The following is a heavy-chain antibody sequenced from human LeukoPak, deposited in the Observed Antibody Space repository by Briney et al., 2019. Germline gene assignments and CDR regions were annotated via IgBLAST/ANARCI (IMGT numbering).Heavy chain of an antibody. CDR2: ISAYNGNT. CDR3: ARDRGYSYGSSWFDP. D-gene: IGHD5-18*01. J-gene: IGHJ5*02. CDR1: GGTFSSYG. V-gene: IGHV1-18*01. Sequence: ASVKVSCKASGGTFSSYGISWVRQAPGQGLEWMGWISAYNGNTNYAQKLQGRVTMTTDTSTSTAYMELRSLRSDDTAVYYCARDRGYSYGSSWFDPWGQGTLVTVSS.